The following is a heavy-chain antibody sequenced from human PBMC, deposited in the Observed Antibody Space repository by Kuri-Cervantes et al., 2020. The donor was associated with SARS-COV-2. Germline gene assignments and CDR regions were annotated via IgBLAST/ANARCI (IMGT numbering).Heavy chain of an antibody. CDR2: ILYDGSQQ. Sequence: GESLKISCAASGFTFSSFSIQWVRQAPGQGLEWVALILYDGSQQFYADSVKGRFTISRDNSKKTVYLQMNNLRPDDTALYYCARVGEQGYWGQGTLVTVSS. CDR1: GFTFSSFS. V-gene: IGHV3-30*03. CDR3: ARVGEQGY. J-gene: IGHJ4*02. D-gene: IGHD1-26*01.